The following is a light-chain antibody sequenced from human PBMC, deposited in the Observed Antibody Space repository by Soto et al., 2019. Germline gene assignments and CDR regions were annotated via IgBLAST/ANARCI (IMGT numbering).Light chain of an antibody. J-gene: IGKJ1*01. CDR3: QQYNSYSPWT. CDR2: KAS. V-gene: IGKV1-5*03. CDR1: QSISSW. Sequence: DIQMTQSPSTLSASVGDRVTITCRASQSISSWLAWYQQKPGKAPKLLLYKASSLESGVPSRFSGSGAGTAFTLTISSLQPDDFATYYGQQYNSYSPWTFGQGTKVEIK.